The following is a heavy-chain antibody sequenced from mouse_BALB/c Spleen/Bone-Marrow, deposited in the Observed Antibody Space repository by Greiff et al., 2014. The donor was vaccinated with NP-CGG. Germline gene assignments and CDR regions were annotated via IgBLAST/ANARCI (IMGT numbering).Heavy chain of an antibody. J-gene: IGHJ2*01. Sequence: EVKLQESGPELVKPGTSVKMSCKASGYTFTSYVIHWVKQKPGQGLEWIGYTNPFNDGTKYNEKFKVKATLTSDKSSNTAYMELSSLTSEDSAVYYCARTGNYYGSSFDYWGQGTTLTVSS. CDR1: GYTFTSYV. CDR3: ARTGNYYGSSFDY. D-gene: IGHD1-1*01. V-gene: IGHV1-14*01. CDR2: TNPFNDGT.